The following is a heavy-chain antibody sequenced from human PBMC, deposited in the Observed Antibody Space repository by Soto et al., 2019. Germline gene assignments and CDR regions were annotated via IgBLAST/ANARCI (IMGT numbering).Heavy chain of an antibody. J-gene: IGHJ6*02. CDR2: INPSNGNT. Sequence: VASVKVSCKASGYTFTSYYMHWVRQAPGQGLEWKGIINPSNGNTNYAQKLQGRVTMTTDTSTSTAYMELRSLISDDTAVYYCAREIQHCSGGSCYSGGFLYFYYYGMDVWGQGTAVTVSS. CDR1: GYTFTSYY. CDR3: AREIQHCSGGSCYSGGFLYFYYYGMDV. V-gene: IGHV1-46*01. D-gene: IGHD2-15*01.